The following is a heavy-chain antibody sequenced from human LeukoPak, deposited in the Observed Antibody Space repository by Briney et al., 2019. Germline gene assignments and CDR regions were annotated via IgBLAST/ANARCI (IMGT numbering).Heavy chain of an antibody. J-gene: IGHJ4*02. V-gene: IGHV3-30-3*01. Sequence: PGGSLRLSCAASGFTFSSYAMHWVRQAPGKGLEWVAVISYDGSNKYYADSVKGRFTISRDNSKNTLYLQMNSLRAEDTAVYYCARDKDDFWSGMEGYWGQGTLVTVSS. D-gene: IGHD3-3*01. CDR3: ARDKDDFWSGMEGY. CDR1: GFTFSSYA. CDR2: ISYDGSNK.